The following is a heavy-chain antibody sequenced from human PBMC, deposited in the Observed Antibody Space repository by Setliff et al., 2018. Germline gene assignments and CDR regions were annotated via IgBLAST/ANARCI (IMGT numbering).Heavy chain of an antibody. CDR3: AGTPARGTTWLSPFDY. CDR2: TYYNGTA. CDR1: GGSISGSHYY. V-gene: IGHV4-39*01. Sequence: PSETLSLTCSVSGGSISGSHYYWVWMRQPPGKRLEWIGSTYYNGTAYYNPSLQSRATISIDTSKNQISLKITSVTAADTALYSCAGTPARGTTWLSPFDYWGQGIQVT. D-gene: IGHD3-9*01. J-gene: IGHJ4*02.